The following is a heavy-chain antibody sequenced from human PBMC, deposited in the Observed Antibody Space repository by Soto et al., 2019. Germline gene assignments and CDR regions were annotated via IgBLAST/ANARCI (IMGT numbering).Heavy chain of an antibody. CDR2: IYYSGST. D-gene: IGHD3-22*01. V-gene: IGHV4-59*01. J-gene: IGHJ4*02. CDR1: GGSISSYY. CDR3: ARERGDYYDSSGYYPYFDY. Sequence: PSETLSLTCTVSGGSISSYYWSWIRQPPGKGLEWIGYIYYSGSTNYNPSLKSRVTISVDTSKNQFSLKLSSVTAADTAVYYCARERGDYYDSSGYYPYFDYWGQGTLGTVSS.